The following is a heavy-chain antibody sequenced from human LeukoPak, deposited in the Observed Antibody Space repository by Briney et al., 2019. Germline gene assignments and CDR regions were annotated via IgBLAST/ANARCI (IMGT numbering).Heavy chain of an antibody. J-gene: IGHJ4*02. V-gene: IGHV3-53*01. D-gene: IGHD3-16*01. CDR3: AKDEVTSGGGLAS. CDR2: MYTGGTT. CDR1: GLTVSGTH. Sequence: GGSLRLSCAASGLTVSGTHMSWVRQPPGKGLEWVSAMYTGGTTYYADSVQGRFTISRDTSKNTLYLHMNIVRVEDTAVYYCAKDEVTSGGGLASWGQGTLVTVSS.